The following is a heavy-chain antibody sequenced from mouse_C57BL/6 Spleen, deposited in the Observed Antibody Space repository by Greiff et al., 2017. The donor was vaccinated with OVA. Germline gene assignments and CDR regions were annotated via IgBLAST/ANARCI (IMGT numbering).Heavy chain of an antibody. CDR3: ARGIYYYTGYFDY. Sequence: DVKLQESGPELVKPGASVKMSCKASGYTFTDYNMHWVKQSHGKSLEWIGYINPNNGGTSYNQKFKGKATLTVNKSSSTAYMELRSLTSEDSAVYYCARGIYYYTGYFDYWGQGTTLTVSS. V-gene: IGHV1-22*01. CDR1: GYTFTDYN. CDR2: INPNNGGT. D-gene: IGHD1-1*01. J-gene: IGHJ2*01.